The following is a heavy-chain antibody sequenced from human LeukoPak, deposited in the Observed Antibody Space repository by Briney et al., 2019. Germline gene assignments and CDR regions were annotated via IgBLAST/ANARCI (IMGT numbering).Heavy chain of an antibody. CDR1: GFTFSSYA. D-gene: IGHD3-10*02. CDR3: AKGLGSGSFLFDY. V-gene: IGHV3-23*01. Sequence: GGSLRLSCAASGFTFSSYAMSWVRQAPGKGLEWVSAISGSGGSTYYADSVKGRFTISRDNSQNTLYLQMNSLRAEDTAVYYCAKGLGSGSFLFDYWGQGTLVTVSS. J-gene: IGHJ4*02. CDR2: ISGSGGST.